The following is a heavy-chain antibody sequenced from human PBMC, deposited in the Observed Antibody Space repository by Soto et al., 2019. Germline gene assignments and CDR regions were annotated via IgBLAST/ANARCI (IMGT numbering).Heavy chain of an antibody. CDR2: INHSGST. Sequence: QVQLQQWVAGLLKPSETLSLTCAVYGGAFSGYYWSWIRQPPGKGLEWIGEINHSGSTNYNPSLKSRVTISVDTSKNQFSLKLSSVTAADTAVYYCARVIVGYYYYYMDVWGKGTTVTVSS. CDR1: GGAFSGYY. J-gene: IGHJ6*03. D-gene: IGHD1-26*01. CDR3: ARVIVGYYYYYMDV. V-gene: IGHV4-34*01.